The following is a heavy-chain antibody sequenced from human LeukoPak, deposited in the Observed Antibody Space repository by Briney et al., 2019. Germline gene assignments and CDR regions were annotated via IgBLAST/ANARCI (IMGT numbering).Heavy chain of an antibody. J-gene: IGHJ6*03. D-gene: IGHD3-10*01. CDR1: GGSISSYY. V-gene: IGHV4-59*08. Sequence: PSETLSLTCTVSGGSISSYYWSWIRQPPGKGLEWIGYIYYSGSTNYNPSLKSRVTISVDTSKNQFSLKLSSVTAADTAVYYCARRRATMVRGVTPYYYYYMDVWGKGTTVTISS. CDR2: IYYSGST. CDR3: ARRRATMVRGVTPYYYYYMDV.